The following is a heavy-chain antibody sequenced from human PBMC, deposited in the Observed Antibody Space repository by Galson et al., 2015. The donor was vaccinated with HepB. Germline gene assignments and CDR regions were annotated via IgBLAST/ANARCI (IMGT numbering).Heavy chain of an antibody. J-gene: IGHJ4*02. D-gene: IGHD1-26*01. Sequence: SLRLSCAASGFTFRNHGMHWVRQAPGKGLEWVAIIWYDGSDKYYTDSVKGRFTISRDNSKNTLYLQMNSLRAEDTAVYYCVRDRSNSYFDSCGQGTLVTVSS. CDR2: IWYDGSDK. V-gene: IGHV3-33*01. CDR1: GFTFRNHG. CDR3: VRDRSNSYFDS.